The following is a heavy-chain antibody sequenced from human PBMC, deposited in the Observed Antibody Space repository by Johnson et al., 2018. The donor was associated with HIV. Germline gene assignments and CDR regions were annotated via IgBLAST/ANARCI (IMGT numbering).Heavy chain of an antibody. D-gene: IGHD6-19*01. CDR2: ISYDGSNK. J-gene: IGHJ3*02. V-gene: IGHV3-30*04. CDR3: ARGTWLIPGAFEI. Sequence: QVQLVESGGGVVQPGRSLRLSCAASGFTFSSYAMHWVRQAPGKGLEWVAVISYDGSNKYYADSVKGRFTISRDNAKNSLYLQMNSLRAEDTAVYYCARGTWLIPGAFEIWGQGTMVTVSS. CDR1: GFTFSSYA.